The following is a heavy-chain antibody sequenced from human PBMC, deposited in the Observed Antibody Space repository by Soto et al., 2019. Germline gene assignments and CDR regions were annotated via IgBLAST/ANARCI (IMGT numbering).Heavy chain of an antibody. Sequence: LSRAVYGESVRSYEWSWIRQPPGKGLEWIGEINHSGSTNYNPSLKSRVTISVDTSKNQFSLKLSSVTAADTAVYYCARGFNYDFWSGRAEYFDYWGQGTLVTVSS. CDR3: ARGFNYDFWSGRAEYFDY. CDR2: INHSGST. CDR1: GESVRSYE. V-gene: IGHV4-34*01. D-gene: IGHD3-3*01. J-gene: IGHJ4*02.